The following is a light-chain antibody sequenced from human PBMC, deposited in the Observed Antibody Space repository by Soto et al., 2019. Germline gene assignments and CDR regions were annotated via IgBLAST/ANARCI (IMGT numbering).Light chain of an antibody. Sequence: DIEMTQSPSTLSASVGDRVTITCRASQTIRRWLAWYQQRPGKAPKVLIYDASTLESGVPARFSGSGSETEFTLTISSLQPEDSATYYCQNYHTAPHTFGGGTNVEIK. J-gene: IGKJ4*01. CDR3: QNYHTAPHT. V-gene: IGKV1-5*01. CDR2: DAS. CDR1: QTIRRW.